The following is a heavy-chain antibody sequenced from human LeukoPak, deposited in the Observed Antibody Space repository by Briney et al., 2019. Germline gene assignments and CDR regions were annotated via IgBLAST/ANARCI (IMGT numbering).Heavy chain of an antibody. V-gene: IGHV7-4-1*02. D-gene: IGHD2-8*01. CDR1: GYTFSSNA. J-gene: IGHJ4*02. CDR3: ASFFCTSGLCYYLDY. CDR2: INTNTGNP. Sequence: ASVKVSCKASGYTFSSNALGWVRQAPGQGLEWMGWINTNTGNPTYAQGFTGRFVFSLDTSDNTAYLQISSLQAEDTAVYYCASFFCTSGLCYYLDYWGQGTLVTVSS.